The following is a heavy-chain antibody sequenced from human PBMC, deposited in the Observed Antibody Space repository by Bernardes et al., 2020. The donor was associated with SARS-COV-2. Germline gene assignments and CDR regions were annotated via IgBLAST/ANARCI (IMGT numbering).Heavy chain of an antibody. D-gene: IGHD5-12*01. J-gene: IGHJ4*02. CDR3: ARDSSGWLGWGGDGYNSPNFDY. V-gene: IGHV3-30-3*01. CDR2: ISYDGINK. Sequence: GGSLRLSCAASGFTFSRYAMHWVRQAPGKGLEWVTLISYDGINKYYADSVKGRFTISRDNSKNTLYMQMNSLRPEDTAVYYCARDSSGWLGWGGDGYNSPNFDYWGQGTLVTVSS. CDR1: GFTFSRYA.